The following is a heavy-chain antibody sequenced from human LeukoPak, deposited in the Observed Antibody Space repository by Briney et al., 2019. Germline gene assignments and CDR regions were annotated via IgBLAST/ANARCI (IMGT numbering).Heavy chain of an antibody. CDR3: VTGKPGPYYYYMVV. J-gene: IGHJ6*03. D-gene: IGHD4-23*01. CDR2: ISSSGTSI. CDR1: GFTFSDYH. V-gene: IGHV3-11*04. Sequence: GGSLRLSCAASGFTFSDYHMSWIRQAPGKGLEWVSHISSSGTSILYADSVRGRFTISRDNAKNSLHLQMNSLRAADTAVYYCVTGKPGPYYYYMVVWGKGTTVTVSS.